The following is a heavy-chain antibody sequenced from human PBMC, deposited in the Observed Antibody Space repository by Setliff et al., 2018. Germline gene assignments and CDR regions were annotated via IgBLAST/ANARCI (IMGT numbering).Heavy chain of an antibody. CDR3: ARTSGSGSSLLPNFSDP. CDR1: GYSIGSGYY. V-gene: IGHV4-38-2*01. CDR2: IYHSGST. D-gene: IGHD3-10*01. J-gene: IGHJ5*02. Sequence: SETLSLTCAVSGYSIGSGYYWGWIRQPPGKGLEWIGIIYHSGSTYYNPSLKSRVTISVDTSKNQFSLKLGSVTAADTAVYYCARTSGSGSSLLPNFSDPWGQGTLVTVSS.